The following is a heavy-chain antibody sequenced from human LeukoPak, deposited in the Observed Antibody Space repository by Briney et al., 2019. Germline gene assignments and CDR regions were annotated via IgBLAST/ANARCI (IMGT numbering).Heavy chain of an antibody. CDR1: GYTFTGYH. V-gene: IGHV1-2*06. CDR3: ARDQGSLTRSWYTGY. J-gene: IGHJ4*02. CDR2: INPYSGDT. D-gene: IGHD6-13*01. Sequence: ASVKVFCKASGYTFTGYHIHWVRQAPGQGLEWMGRINPYSGDTNFAQKFQGRVTMTRDTPITTAYMDLSSLTPDDTAVYFCARDQGSLTRSWYTGYWGQGTQVTVSS.